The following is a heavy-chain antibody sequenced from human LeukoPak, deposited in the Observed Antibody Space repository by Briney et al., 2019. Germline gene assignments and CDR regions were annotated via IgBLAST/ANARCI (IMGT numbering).Heavy chain of an antibody. J-gene: IGHJ5*02. Sequence: SETLSLTCTVSGGSISSYYWSWIRQPPGKGLEWIGYIYYSGSTNYKPSLKSRVTISVDTSKSQFSLKLSSVTAADTAVYYCAHGGVAAAGMTRKRGQPQKTRAVNGFDPCGQGTLVTVAS. V-gene: IGHV4-59*12. CDR1: GGSISSYY. D-gene: IGHD6-13*01. CDR3: AHGGVAAAGMTRKRGQPQKTRAVNGFDP. CDR2: IYYSGST.